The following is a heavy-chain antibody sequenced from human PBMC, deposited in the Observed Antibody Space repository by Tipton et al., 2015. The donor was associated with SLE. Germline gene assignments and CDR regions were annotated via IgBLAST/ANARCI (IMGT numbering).Heavy chain of an antibody. J-gene: IGHJ2*01. V-gene: IGHV4-39*07. CDR1: GGSVSSSSKY. Sequence: TLSLTCTVSGGSVSSSSKYWAWILQPPGKGLEWIGSIYTNENTNNNPSLKSRVTMSVDTSKNHFSLKLISVTAADTAVYYCAREFLNPVTTVHYYFDLWGRGTLVTVSS. CDR3: AREFLNPVTTVHYYFDL. D-gene: IGHD4-11*01. CDR2: IYTNENT.